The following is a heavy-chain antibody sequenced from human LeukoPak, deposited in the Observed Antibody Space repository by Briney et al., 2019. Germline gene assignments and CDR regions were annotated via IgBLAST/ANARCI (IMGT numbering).Heavy chain of an antibody. V-gene: IGHV1-69*13. J-gene: IGHJ4*02. CDR1: GGTFSSYA. D-gene: IGHD2-2*01. CDR3: ARSYTRGVPAAHGGLDY. CDR2: IIPIFGTA. Sequence: ASVKVSCKASGGTFSSYAISWVRQAPGQGLEWMGGIIPIFGTANYAQKFQGRVTITADESTSTAYMELSSLRSEDTAVYYCARSYTRGVPAAHGGLDYWGQGTLVTVSS.